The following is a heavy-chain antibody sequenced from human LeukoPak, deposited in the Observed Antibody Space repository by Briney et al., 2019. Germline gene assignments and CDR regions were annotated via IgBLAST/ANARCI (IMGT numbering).Heavy chain of an antibody. CDR3: ARQAAAGTAPHWFDP. V-gene: IGHV1-69*13. Sequence: ASVTVSCTASGGSFSIYAINWVRQAPGQGLEWMGGIIPIFGTANYAQKFQGRVTITADESTSTAYMELSSLRSEDTAVYYCARQAAAGTAPHWFDPWGQGTLVTVSS. CDR2: IIPIFGTA. D-gene: IGHD6-13*01. J-gene: IGHJ5*02. CDR1: GGSFSIYA.